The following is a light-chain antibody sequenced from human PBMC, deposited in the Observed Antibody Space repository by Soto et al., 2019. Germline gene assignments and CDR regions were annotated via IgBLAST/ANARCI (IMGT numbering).Light chain of an antibody. CDR1: QSVTSSY. CDR2: GAS. J-gene: IGKJ4*01. CDR3: QQYGRSPLT. V-gene: IGKV3-20*01. Sequence: EIVLTQSPGTLSLSPGERATLSCRASQSVTSSYLAWYQQKPGQAPRLLIYGASSRATGIPDRFSGGGSGPDFTPTISRLVPEDFAVYYCQQYGRSPLTFGGGTKVDIK.